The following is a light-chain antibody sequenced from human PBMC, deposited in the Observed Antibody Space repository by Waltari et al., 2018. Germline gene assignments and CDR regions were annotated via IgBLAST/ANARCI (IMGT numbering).Light chain of an antibody. CDR3: QKYGTLPAT. J-gene: IGKJ1*01. CDR2: DAS. CDR1: QTVSRT. V-gene: IGKV3-20*01. Sequence: EIVLTQSPGTLSLSHGERATSSSRTSQTVSRTLAWYQQKPGKAPRLLIYDASSRATGVPDRFSGSGSGTDFSLTISRLEPEDFAVYYCQKYGTLPATFGQGTKVEIK.